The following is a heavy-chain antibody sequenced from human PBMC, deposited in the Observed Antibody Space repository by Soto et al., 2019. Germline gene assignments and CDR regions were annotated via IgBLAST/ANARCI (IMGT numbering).Heavy chain of an antibody. V-gene: IGHV3-53*01. Sequence: VQLVESGVGLIQTGGSLRLSCAASGFTVSNNHMTWVRQAAGKGLELVSFVHVGGSTSYADSVKGRFTISRDNSKNTLYLQMEILRAEETAIYSCAGRLTTAASLDYWGRGTLVTVS. CDR3: AGRLTTAASLDY. CDR1: GFTVSNNH. D-gene: IGHD3-16*01. J-gene: IGHJ4*02. CDR2: VHVGGST.